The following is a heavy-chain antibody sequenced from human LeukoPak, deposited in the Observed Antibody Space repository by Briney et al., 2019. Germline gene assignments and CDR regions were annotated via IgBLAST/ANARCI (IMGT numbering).Heavy chain of an antibody. D-gene: IGHD6-13*01. CDR1: GYTFTSYA. V-gene: IGHV1-3*01. J-gene: IGHJ5*02. Sequence: ASVKVSFTASGYTFTSYAMHWVRQAPGQRLEWMGWINAGNGNTKYSQKFQGRVTITRDTSASTAYMELSSLRSEDTAVYYCARGRIAAAGSNWFDPWGQGTLVTVSS. CDR2: INAGNGNT. CDR3: ARGRIAAAGSNWFDP.